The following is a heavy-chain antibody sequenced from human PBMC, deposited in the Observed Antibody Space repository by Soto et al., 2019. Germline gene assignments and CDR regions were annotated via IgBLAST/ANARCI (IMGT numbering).Heavy chain of an antibody. D-gene: IGHD6-19*01. CDR1: GYTFTGYY. J-gene: IGHJ4*02. CDR2: INPNSGGA. V-gene: IGHV1-2*02. Sequence: ASVKVSCKASGYTFTGYYMHWVRQAPGQGLEWMGWINPNSGGANYAQKFQGRVTMTRDTSISTAYMELSRLRSDDTAVYYCARDGGSSGWYPPGYWGQGTLVTVSS. CDR3: ARDGGSSGWYPPGY.